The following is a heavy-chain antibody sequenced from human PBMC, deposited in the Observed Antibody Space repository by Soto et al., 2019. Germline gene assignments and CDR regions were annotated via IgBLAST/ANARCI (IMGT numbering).Heavy chain of an antibody. CDR2: ISGSGGST. J-gene: IGHJ3*02. CDR3: ARPIAAAYTRHDAFDI. V-gene: IGHV3-23*01. Sequence: EVQLLESGGGLVQPGGSLRLSCAASGFTFSSYAMSWVRQAPGKGLEWVSAISGSGGSTYYADSVKGRFTISRDNSKNSLYLQMNSLRAEDTAVYYCARPIAAAYTRHDAFDIWGQGTMVTVSS. CDR1: GFTFSSYA. D-gene: IGHD6-13*01.